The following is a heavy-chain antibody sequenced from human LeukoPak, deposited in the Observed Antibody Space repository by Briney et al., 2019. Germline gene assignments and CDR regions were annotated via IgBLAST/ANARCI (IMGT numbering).Heavy chain of an antibody. J-gene: IGHJ4*02. V-gene: IGHV3-53*01. CDR2: IYSGGST. Sequence: PGGSLRLSCAASGFTVSSNHMSWVRQAPGKGLEWVSVIYSGGSTDYADSVKGRFTISRDNLKNTLYLQMNSLRAEDTAVYYCARESHYYSPSGFDYWGQGTLVTVSS. CDR3: ARESHYYSPSGFDY. D-gene: IGHD3-22*01. CDR1: GFTVSSNH.